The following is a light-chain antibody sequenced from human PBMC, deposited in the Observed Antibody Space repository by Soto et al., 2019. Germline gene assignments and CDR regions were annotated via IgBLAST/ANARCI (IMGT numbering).Light chain of an antibody. CDR3: QQYNAWPT. V-gene: IGKV3-15*01. CDR2: GAS. J-gene: IGKJ5*01. CDR1: QSVSSN. Sequence: EIVMTQSPATLSVSPGERATLSCWASQSVSSNLAWYQQKPGQAPRLLIYGASTRATGIPARFSGSGSGTHFTLTISSLQSEDFAVYFCQQYNAWPTFGQGTRLEI.